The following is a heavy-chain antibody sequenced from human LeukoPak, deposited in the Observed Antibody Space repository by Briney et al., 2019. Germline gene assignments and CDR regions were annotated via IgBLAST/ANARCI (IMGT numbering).Heavy chain of an antibody. V-gene: IGHV2-70*04. J-gene: IGHJ3*02. CDR1: GFSLSTSGMR. CDR3: ARIPATSDAFDI. CDR2: IDWDDAK. Sequence: ESGPTLVKPTQTVTLTCTFSGFSLSTSGMRVSWIRQPPGKALEWLARIDWDDAKFYSKSLRTRFTISKDTSKNQVILIVTNMDPVDTATYYCARIPATSDAFDIWGQGTVVTVSS.